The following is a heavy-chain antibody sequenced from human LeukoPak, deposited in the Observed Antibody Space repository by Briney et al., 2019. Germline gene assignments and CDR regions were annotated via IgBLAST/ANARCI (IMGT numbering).Heavy chain of an antibody. J-gene: IGHJ3*02. V-gene: IGHV3-53*01. CDR3: ARDLIVGGNHDAFDI. CDR2: IYSGGTT. D-gene: IGHD1-26*01. CDR1: GFTVSSSH. Sequence: GGSLRLSCAASGFTVSSSHMSWVRQAPGKGLEWISVIYSGGTTYYADSVKGRFTISRDNSKNTLYLQMNSLRAEDTAVYYCARDLIVGGNHDAFDIWGQGTMVTVS.